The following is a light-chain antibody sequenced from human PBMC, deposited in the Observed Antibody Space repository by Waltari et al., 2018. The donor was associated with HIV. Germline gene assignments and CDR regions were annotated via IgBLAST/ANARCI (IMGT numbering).Light chain of an antibody. CDR2: GAS. Sequence: DINMTQSPSSLSASVGDRVTITCRASQSIITYLNWYHQSPGKAPTLLIFGASTLHDGVSSRFSGSGSETDFTLSIAGLQREDSGTYFCQQTFGPPRRFGPGT. CDR3: QQTFGPPRR. J-gene: IGKJ2*01. CDR1: QSIITY. V-gene: IGKV1-39*01.